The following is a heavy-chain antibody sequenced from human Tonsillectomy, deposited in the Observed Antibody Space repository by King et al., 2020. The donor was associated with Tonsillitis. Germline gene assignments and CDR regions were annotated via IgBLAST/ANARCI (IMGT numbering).Heavy chain of an antibody. CDR1: EFTFSSYG. D-gene: IGHD6-13*01. J-gene: IGHJ3*02. V-gene: IGHV3-30*18. CDR2: ISYDGSNE. CDR3: AKPQAGTDAFDI. Sequence: VQLVESGGGVVQPGRSLRLSCAASEFTFSSYGMHWVRQAPGKGLEWVAVISYDGSNEDYADSVKGRFTISRDNSKNTLYLQMNSLRPEDTAVYYCAKPQAGTDAFDIWGQGTMVTLSS.